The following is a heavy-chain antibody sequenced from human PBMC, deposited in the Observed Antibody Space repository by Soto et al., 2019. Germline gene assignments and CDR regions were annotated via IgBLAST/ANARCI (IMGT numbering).Heavy chain of an antibody. CDR3: AKSTTNGGWFNPFDS. J-gene: IGHJ4*02. D-gene: IGHD6-19*01. V-gene: IGHV3-23*01. CDR1: GFSFVNYA. CDR2: FSGSGTST. Sequence: VLLLESGGGLVQPGGSLRLSCAALGFSFVNYATNWVRQAPGKGLVWDSGFSGSGTSTYYADSVKGRFTISRENSRDTLFLQMNSLTADDTAVYYCAKSTTNGGWFNPFDSWGQGALVTVSS.